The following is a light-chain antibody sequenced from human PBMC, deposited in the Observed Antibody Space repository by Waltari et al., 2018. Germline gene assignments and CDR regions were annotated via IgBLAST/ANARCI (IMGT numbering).Light chain of an antibody. Sequence: DIQMTQSPSSLSASVGDRVTITCRASQSISSYLNWYQQKPGKAPKLLIYAASSLQSGVPSRFSGSGSGTDFTFTISSLQPEDFATYYCQQSYSTPWTFGQGTKLEIK. V-gene: IGKV1-39*01. CDR2: AAS. CDR3: QQSYSTPWT. J-gene: IGKJ2*02. CDR1: QSISSY.